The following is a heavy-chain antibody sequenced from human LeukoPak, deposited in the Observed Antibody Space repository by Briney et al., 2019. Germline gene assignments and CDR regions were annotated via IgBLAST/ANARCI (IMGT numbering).Heavy chain of an antibody. CDR1: GGSISSTTDY. D-gene: IGHD2-2*01. V-gene: IGHV4-61*02. J-gene: IGHJ5*02. CDR2: IYTSGST. CDR3: ARVRLPAANWFDP. Sequence: SETLSLTCTVSGGSISSTTDYWGWIRQPAGKGLEWIGRIYTSGSTNYNPSLKSRVTMSVDTSKNQFSLKLSSVTAADTAVYYCARVRLPAANWFDPWGQGTLVTVSS.